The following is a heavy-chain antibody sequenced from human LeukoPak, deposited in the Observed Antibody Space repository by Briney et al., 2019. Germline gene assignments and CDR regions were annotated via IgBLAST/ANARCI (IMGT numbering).Heavy chain of an antibody. V-gene: IGHV3-48*03. D-gene: IGHD2-2*01. CDR2: ISSSGSTI. CDR3: ARSSTSCDY. CDR1: GFTFSSYE. Sequence: GSLRLSCAASGFTFSSYEMNWVRQAPGKGLEWVSYISSSGSTIYYADSVKGRFTISRDNAKNSPYLQMNSLRAEDTAVYYCARSSTSCDYWGQGTLVTVSS. J-gene: IGHJ4*02.